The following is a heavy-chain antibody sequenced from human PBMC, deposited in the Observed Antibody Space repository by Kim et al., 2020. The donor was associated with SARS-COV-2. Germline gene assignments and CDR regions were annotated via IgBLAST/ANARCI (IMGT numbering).Heavy chain of an antibody. D-gene: IGHD3-3*01. Sequence: GGSLRLSCVVSGLTFSTYGMHWVRQAPGKGLEWVAVISSDGTSKYYVDSVKGRFTISRDNSKNTLYLQMNSLRAEDTAMYYCATAYDFLSGYRKFDYWGQGTLVTVSS. CDR3: ATAYDFLSGYRKFDY. CDR1: GLTFSTYG. V-gene: IGHV3-30*03. CDR2: ISSDGTSK. J-gene: IGHJ4*02.